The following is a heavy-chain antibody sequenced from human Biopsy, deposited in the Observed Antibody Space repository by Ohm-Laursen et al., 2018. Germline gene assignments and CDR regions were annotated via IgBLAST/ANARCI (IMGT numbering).Heavy chain of an antibody. CDR2: INPSGSTT. CDR1: GYSFTSYY. D-gene: IGHD6-19*01. Sequence: ASVKVSCKASGYSFTSYYMHWVRQAPGQGLEWMGMINPSGSTTSYPQIFQGRVTMTRDTPKSTVYMELSSLRSADTAVYFCARNTGWYGDLYYFDYWGQGTLVAVSS. J-gene: IGHJ4*02. V-gene: IGHV1-46*01. CDR3: ARNTGWYGDLYYFDY.